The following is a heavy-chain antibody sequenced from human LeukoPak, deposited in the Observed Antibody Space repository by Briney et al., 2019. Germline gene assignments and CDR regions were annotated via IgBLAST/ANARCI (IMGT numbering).Heavy chain of an antibody. J-gene: IGHJ3*02. V-gene: IGHV3-53*01. CDR2: IYSGGGT. D-gene: IGHD3-22*01. Sequence: GGSLRLSCAASGFAVSSNYMSWVRQAPGKGLEWVSVIYSGGGTYYANSVKGRFTISRDNSKNTLYLQMNSLRAEDTAVYYCARGERYYDSSGYYHDAFDIWGQGTMVTVSS. CDR1: GFAVSSNY. CDR3: ARGERYYDSSGYYHDAFDI.